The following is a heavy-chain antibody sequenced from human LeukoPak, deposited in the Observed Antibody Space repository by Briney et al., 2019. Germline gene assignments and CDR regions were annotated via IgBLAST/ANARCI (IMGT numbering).Heavy chain of an antibody. CDR1: GYSFTSYW. V-gene: IGHV5-51*01. D-gene: IGHD3-10*01. CDR2: IYPGDSDT. Sequence: GESLKISCKGSGYSFTSYWIGWVRQMPRKGLEWMGIIYPGDSDTRYSPSFQGQVTISADKSISTAYLQWSSLKASDTAMYYCARHGSGSSFLYYGMDVWGQGTAVTVSS. J-gene: IGHJ6*02. CDR3: ARHGSGSSFLYYGMDV.